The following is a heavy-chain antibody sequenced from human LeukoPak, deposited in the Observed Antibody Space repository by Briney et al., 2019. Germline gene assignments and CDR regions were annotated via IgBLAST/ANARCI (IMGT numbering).Heavy chain of an antibody. Sequence: NPSETLSLTCTVSGGSISSSSYYWGWIRQPPGKGLEWIGSIYYSGSTYYNPSLKSRVTISVDTSKNQFSLKLSSVTAADTAVYYCARLSSSSWSYWFDPWGQGTLVTVPS. J-gene: IGHJ5*02. D-gene: IGHD6-6*01. V-gene: IGHV4-39*01. CDR2: IYYSGST. CDR1: GGSISSSSYY. CDR3: ARLSSSSWSYWFDP.